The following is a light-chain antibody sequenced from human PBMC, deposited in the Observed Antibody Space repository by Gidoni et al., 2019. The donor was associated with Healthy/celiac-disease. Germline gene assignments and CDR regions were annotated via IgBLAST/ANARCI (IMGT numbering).Light chain of an antibody. CDR1: QSVSSN. J-gene: IGKJ5*01. Sequence: EIVMTQSPATIAVSPGDRATLSCRARQSVSSNLARYQQKPGQSPRHLIYGAPTRATGSPARFSGSGSGTEFTLTIISLQSEDFAVYYCQQYNNWPSIPFGQXTRLEIK. CDR3: QQYNNWPSIP. CDR2: GAP. V-gene: IGKV3-15*01.